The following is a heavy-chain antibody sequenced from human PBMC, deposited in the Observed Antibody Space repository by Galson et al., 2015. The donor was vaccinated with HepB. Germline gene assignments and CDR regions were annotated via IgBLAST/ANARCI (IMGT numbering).Heavy chain of an antibody. J-gene: IGHJ4*02. D-gene: IGHD3-10*01. CDR2: AYHSGGT. CDR1: GDSISNDRW. V-gene: IGHV4-4*02. Sequence: ETLSLTCAVSGDSISNDRWWSWVRQPPGEGLEWIGEAYHSGGTNYRPSLKSRVTISVDKSKNQFPLKLTSVTAADTAVYYCARAKEGRGYFDYWGQGALVTVSS. CDR3: ARAKEGRGYFDY.